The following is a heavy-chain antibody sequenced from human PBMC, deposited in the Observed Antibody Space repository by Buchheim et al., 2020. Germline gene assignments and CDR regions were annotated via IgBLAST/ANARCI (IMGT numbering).Heavy chain of an antibody. CDR2: IRSITYGGTT. V-gene: IGHV3-49*03. D-gene: IGHD3-9*01. CDR3: SRRLGFDY. CDR1: GFTFGDFA. J-gene: IGHJ4*02. Sequence: EVQLVESGGGLVQPRRSLRLSCVGSGFTFGDFAMSWFRQAPGKGLEWVGLIRSITYGGTTEYAPSVNGRFTISRDDSKSITYLQMNSLKAEDTAVYYCSRRLGFDYWGQGTL.